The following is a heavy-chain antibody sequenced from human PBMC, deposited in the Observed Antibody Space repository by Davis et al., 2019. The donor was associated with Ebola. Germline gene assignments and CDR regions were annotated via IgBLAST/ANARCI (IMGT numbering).Heavy chain of an antibody. Sequence: ASVKVSCKASGYTFSTYGISWVRQAPGQGLEWMGWISAYNGNTNYAQKLQGRVTMTTDTSTSTAYMELRSLRSDDTAVYYCARAPRSSSWYDYYYGMDVWGQGTTVTVSS. CDR1: GYTFSTYG. D-gene: IGHD6-13*01. V-gene: IGHV1-18*01. J-gene: IGHJ6*02. CDR3: ARAPRSSSWYDYYYGMDV. CDR2: ISAYNGNT.